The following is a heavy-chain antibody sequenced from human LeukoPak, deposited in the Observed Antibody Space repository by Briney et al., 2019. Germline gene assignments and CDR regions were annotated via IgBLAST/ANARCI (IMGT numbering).Heavy chain of an antibody. Sequence: ASVRVSCKASGGTFSSYTISWVRQAPGQGLEWMGRIIPILGTANYAQKFQGRVTITADKSTSTAYMELSSLRSEDTAVYYCAIANYDFWSGYYPPDYWGQGTLVTVSS. CDR3: AIANYDFWSGYYPPDY. J-gene: IGHJ4*02. CDR2: IIPILGTA. D-gene: IGHD3-3*01. CDR1: GGTFSSYT. V-gene: IGHV1-69*08.